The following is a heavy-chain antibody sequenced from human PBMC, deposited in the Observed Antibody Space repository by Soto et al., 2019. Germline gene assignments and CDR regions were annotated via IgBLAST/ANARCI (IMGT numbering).Heavy chain of an antibody. D-gene: IGHD1-1*01. V-gene: IGHV1-18*01. CDR1: GYGFTTYG. CDR3: ARGRYGDY. J-gene: IGHJ4*02. CDR2: ISAHNGNT. Sequence: QVHLVQSGAEVKKPGASVKVSCKGSGYGFTTYGITWVRQAPGQVLEWMAWISAHNGNTNYAQKLQGRVTVTRDTATSTAYTELRSLRSDDTAVYYWARGRYGDYWGQGALVTVSS.